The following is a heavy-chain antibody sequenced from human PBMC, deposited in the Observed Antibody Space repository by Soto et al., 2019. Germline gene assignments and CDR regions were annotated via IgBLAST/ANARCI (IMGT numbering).Heavy chain of an antibody. Sequence: EVQLLESGGGLVQPGGSLRLSCEASGFTFSGYAMSWVGQAPGKGLEWVSAINGSGGSTYYADSVKGRFTISRDNSKNTLYLQMNSLRAEDTAVYYCAKDRPKLWYFDLWGRGTLVTVSS. CDR1: GFTFSGYA. CDR2: INGSGGST. J-gene: IGHJ2*01. V-gene: IGHV3-23*01. CDR3: AKDRPKLWYFDL.